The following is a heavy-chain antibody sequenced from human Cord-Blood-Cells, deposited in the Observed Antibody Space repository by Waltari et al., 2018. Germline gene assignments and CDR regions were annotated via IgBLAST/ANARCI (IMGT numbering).Heavy chain of an antibody. J-gene: IGHJ3*02. D-gene: IGHD6-13*01. CDR2: ISYDGSNK. CDR3: AKGSAATDAFDI. CDR1: GFTFSSSG. Sequence: QVQLVESGGGVVQPGRSLRLSCAASGFTFSSSGMHWVRQAPGKGLEWVAVISYDGSNKYYADSVKGRFTISRDNSKNTLYLQMNSLRAEDTAVYYCAKGSAATDAFDIWGQGTMVTVSS. V-gene: IGHV3-30*18.